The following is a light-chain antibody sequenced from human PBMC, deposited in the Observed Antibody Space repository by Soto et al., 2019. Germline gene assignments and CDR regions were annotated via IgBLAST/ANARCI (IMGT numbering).Light chain of an antibody. Sequence: EIVLTQSAATLSLSAGERATLSCRASQSVSSYLAWYQQKTGQAPRLLIYDASNRATGIPARFSGSGYGTDFNLTISSLQTEDFATYYCQQANSFPLTFGGGTKVDIK. V-gene: IGKV3-11*01. J-gene: IGKJ4*01. CDR3: QQANSFPLT. CDR1: QSVSSY. CDR2: DAS.